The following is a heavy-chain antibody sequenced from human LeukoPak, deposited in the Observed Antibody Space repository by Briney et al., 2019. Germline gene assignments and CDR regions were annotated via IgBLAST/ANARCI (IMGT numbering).Heavy chain of an antibody. V-gene: IGHV1-69*04. D-gene: IGHD3-10*01. CDR3: ARAPYYYGSGSTYYYYYGMDV. CDR2: IIPILGIA. J-gene: IGHJ6*02. Sequence: SVKVSCKASGGTFSSYAISWVRQAPGQGLEWMGRIIPILGIANYAQKFQGRVTITADKSTSTAYMELSSLRSEDTAVYYCARAPYYYGSGSTYYYYYGMDVWGQGTTVTVS. CDR1: GGTFSSYA.